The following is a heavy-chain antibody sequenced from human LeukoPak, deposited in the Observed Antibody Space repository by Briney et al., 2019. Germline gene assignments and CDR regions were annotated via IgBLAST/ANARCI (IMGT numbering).Heavy chain of an antibody. V-gene: IGHV5-51*01. J-gene: IGHJ4*02. CDR1: GCRFTNYW. Sequence: GGALQISCKTSGCRFTNYWLAWVRQMPGKGLEGMGIIHPDGSDTRYSPSFQRQVTISADKSISTAYPQWSSLKASDTAMYFCARHVRYCSGSTCYPDYFDYWGQGTLVTVSS. D-gene: IGHD2-15*01. CDR3: ARHVRYCSGSTCYPDYFDY. CDR2: IHPDGSDT.